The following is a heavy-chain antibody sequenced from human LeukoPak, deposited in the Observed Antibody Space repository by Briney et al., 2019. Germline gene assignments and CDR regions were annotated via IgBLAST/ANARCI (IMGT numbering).Heavy chain of an antibody. CDR3: AKDGAWVYSSSWYFDY. D-gene: IGHD6-13*01. V-gene: IGHV3-30*02. J-gene: IGHJ4*02. Sequence: PGGSLRLSCAASGFTFSSYGMHWVRQAPGKGLEWVAFIRYDGSNKYYADSVKGRFTISRDNSKNSLYLQMNSLRAEDTAVYYCAKDGAWVYSSSWYFDYWGQGTLVTVSS. CDR1: GFTFSSYG. CDR2: IRYDGSNK.